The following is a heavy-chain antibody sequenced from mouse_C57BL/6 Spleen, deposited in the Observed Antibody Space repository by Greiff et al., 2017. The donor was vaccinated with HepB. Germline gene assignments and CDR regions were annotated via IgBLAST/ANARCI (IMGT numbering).Heavy chain of an antibody. CDR3: AISLLGCLDYMDY. CDR1: GYTFSSYW. V-gene: IGHV1-80*01. Sequence: VLLVEPGAELVKPGASVKISCKASGYTFSSYWMTWVKQRPGKGLEWIGHIYPGDGDTNYNGKFKSKATLTADKSSSTAYMQLSSLTSEDSAVYFCAISLLGCLDYMDYWGQGTSVTVSS. J-gene: IGHJ4*01. D-gene: IGHD1-1*02. CDR2: IYPGDGDT.